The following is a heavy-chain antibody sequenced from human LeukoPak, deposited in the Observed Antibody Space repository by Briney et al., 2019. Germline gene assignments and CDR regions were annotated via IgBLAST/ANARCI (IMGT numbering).Heavy chain of an antibody. CDR2: IIPIFGTA. CDR3: ARGYCSSTSCSAFDP. Sequence: ASVKFSCKASGYTFTGYYMHWVRQAPGQGLEWMGGIIPIFGTANYAQKFQGRVTITADESTSTAYMELSSLRSEDTAVYYCARGYCSSTSCSAFDPWGQGTLVTVSS. D-gene: IGHD2-2*01. V-gene: IGHV1-69*13. CDR1: GYTFTGYY. J-gene: IGHJ5*02.